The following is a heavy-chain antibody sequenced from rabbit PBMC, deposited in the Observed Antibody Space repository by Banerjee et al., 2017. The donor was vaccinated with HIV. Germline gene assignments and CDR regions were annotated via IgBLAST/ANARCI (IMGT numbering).Heavy chain of an antibody. D-gene: IGHD8-1*01. CDR1: GFSFSSGYY. Sequence: QEQLEESGGDLVKPEGSLTLTCTASGFSFSSGYYMSWVRQAPGKGLEWIGYIYTGSGSTYYASWAKGRFTISKSSSTTVTLQMTSLTAADTATYFCARDSGSTYYGFDLWGPGTLVTVS. V-gene: IGHV1S45*01. J-gene: IGHJ4*01. CDR3: ARDSGSTYYGFDL. CDR2: IYTGSGST.